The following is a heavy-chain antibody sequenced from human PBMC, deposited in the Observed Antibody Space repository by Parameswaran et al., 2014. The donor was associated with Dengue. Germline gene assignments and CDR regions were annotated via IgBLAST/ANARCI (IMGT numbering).Heavy chain of an antibody. J-gene: IGHJ6*02. Sequence: GESLKISCKSSGYTFTAYWIAWVRQMPGKGLEWMGIIYPGNSNTRYSPSFQGQVTISADMSISTAYLQWTSLKASDTAIYYCVREDYYYYYGMDVWGQGTMVTVSS. V-gene: IGHV5-51*01. CDR3: VREDYYYYYGMDV. CDR1: GYTFTAYW. CDR2: IYPGNSNT.